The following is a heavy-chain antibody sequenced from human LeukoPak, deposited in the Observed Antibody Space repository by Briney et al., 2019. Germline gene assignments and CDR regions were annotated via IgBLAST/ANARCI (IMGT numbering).Heavy chain of an antibody. CDR3: TSGDYHDSSDFYFS. D-gene: IGHD3-22*01. J-gene: IGHJ4*02. Sequence: GGSLKLSCAASGFTFSGSAMHWVRQASGRGLEWVGRIRSKPNSYATAYTASLKGRFTISRDDSKNTAYLQMNSLKTEDTAVYYCTSGDYHDSSDFYFSWGQGTLVTVSS. CDR2: IRSKPNSYAT. CDR1: GFTFSGSA. V-gene: IGHV3-73*01.